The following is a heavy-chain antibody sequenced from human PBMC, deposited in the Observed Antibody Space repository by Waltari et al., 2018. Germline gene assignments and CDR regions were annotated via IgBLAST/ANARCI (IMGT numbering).Heavy chain of an antibody. CDR2: IRYDGSNK. CDR1: GFIFSSHA. V-gene: IGHV3-30*02. D-gene: IGHD3-3*02. Sequence: QVQLMESGGGVVQPGGSLRLSCAASGFIFSSHAMHCVRQAPGKGLEWVAFIRYDGSNKYYADSVKGRFTISRDNSKNTLYLQMNSLRPEDTAVYYCAKDPRHDYYHFDPWGQGTLVTVSS. CDR3: AKDPRHDYYHFDP. J-gene: IGHJ5*02.